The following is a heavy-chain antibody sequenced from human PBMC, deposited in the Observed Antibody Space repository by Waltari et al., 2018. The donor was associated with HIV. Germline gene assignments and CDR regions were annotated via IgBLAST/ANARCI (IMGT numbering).Heavy chain of an antibody. V-gene: IGHV1-69*18. CDR3: ARDRGDDIVTATPFGWFDP. J-gene: IGHJ5*02. CDR2: INPMLGTA. D-gene: IGHD3-9*01. Sequence: QVQLVQSGAEVKKPGSSMKVSCRASGGTSSRYAITWVRQVPGRGLEWMGRINPMLGTANYALKCQGRVTMTADESTSTAYMALSSLRFEDTAMYYCARDRGDDIVTATPFGWFDPWGQGTLVTVSS. CDR1: GGTSSRYA.